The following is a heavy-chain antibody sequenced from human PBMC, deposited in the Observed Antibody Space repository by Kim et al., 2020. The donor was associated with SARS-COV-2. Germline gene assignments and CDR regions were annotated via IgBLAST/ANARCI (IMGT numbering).Heavy chain of an antibody. D-gene: IGHD2-2*01. J-gene: IGHJ5*02. V-gene: IGHV7-4-1*02. CDR3: ARGPGPVDP. Sequence: ASVKVSCKASGYTFTSNPVNWVRQAPGQGLEWMGWINTKTGNPSYARGFTGRFVFSVDTSVSSSYLQISSLNAEDTAIYYCARGPGPVDPWGQGTLVTVSS. CDR2: INTKTGNP. CDR1: GYTFTSNP.